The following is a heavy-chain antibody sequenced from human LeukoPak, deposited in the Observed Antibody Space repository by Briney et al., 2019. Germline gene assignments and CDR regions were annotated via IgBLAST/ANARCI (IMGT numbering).Heavy chain of an antibody. V-gene: IGHV3-23*01. D-gene: IGHD6-6*01. CDR3: ARDSSHYLGSSDY. CDR2: ISESGDVT. Sequence: GGSLRLSCEASGFTFSNYPMSWVRQAPGRGLEWVSVISESGDVTHYADAMKGRFTISRDNAKNTLDLQMNSLRAEDTAIYYCARDSSHYLGSSDYWGQGTLVTVSS. J-gene: IGHJ4*02. CDR1: GFTFSNYP.